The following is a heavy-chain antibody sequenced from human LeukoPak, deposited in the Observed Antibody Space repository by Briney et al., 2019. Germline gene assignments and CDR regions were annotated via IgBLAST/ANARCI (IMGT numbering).Heavy chain of an antibody. V-gene: IGHV3-74*01. Sequence: PGGSLRLSCAASGFTFSSYWVHWVRQGPGKGLVWVSRISSDGSNTYYADSVEGRFTISRDNAKNTMYLQMNSLRAEDTAVYYCARGTGYSVFDYSGQATLLTVSS. J-gene: IGHJ4*02. CDR1: GFTFSSYW. CDR2: ISSDGSNT. D-gene: IGHD3/OR15-3a*01. CDR3: ARGTGYSVFDY.